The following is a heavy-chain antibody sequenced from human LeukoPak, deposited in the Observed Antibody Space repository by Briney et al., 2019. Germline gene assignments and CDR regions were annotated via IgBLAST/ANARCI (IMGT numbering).Heavy chain of an antibody. D-gene: IGHD3-22*01. CDR1: GFSLNTRKVG. V-gene: IGHV2-5*02. CDR3: ARERHYDSRGYYADY. J-gene: IGHJ4*02. Sequence: SGPTLVNPTQTLTLTCTFSGFSLNTRKVGVDWIRQTPGKALDWLAFIYWDDDKIYSPSLKNRITIAKGTSENQVVLTMTNLDPVDTATYYCARERHYDSRGYYADYWGQGTLVSVSS. CDR2: IYWDDDK.